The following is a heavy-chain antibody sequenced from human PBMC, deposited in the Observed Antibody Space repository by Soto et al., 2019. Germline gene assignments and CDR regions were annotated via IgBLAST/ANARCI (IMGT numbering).Heavy chain of an antibody. CDR2: ISSSSSTI. J-gene: IGHJ4*02. D-gene: IGHD3-22*01. CDR3: AREEDDSSGYYYVRNFDY. Sequence: EVQLVESGGGLVQPGGSLRLSCAASGFTFGSYSMNWVRQAPGKGLEWVSYISSSSSTIYYADSVKGRFTISRDNAKNSLYLQMNSLRDEDTAVYYCAREEDDSSGYYYVRNFDYWGQGTLVTVSS. V-gene: IGHV3-48*02. CDR1: GFTFGSYS.